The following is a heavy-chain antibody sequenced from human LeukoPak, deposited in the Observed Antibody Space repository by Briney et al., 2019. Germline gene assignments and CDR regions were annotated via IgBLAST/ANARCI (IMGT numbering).Heavy chain of an antibody. CDR1: GDSVSSNSAT. J-gene: IGHJ6*02. CDR2: TYYRSKWYN. Sequence: SQTLSLTCAISGDSVSSNSATWNWIRQSPSRGLEWLGRTYYRSKWYNDYAVSMKSKITINPDTSKNQFSLQLNSVTPEDTAVYYCARRKAATFGMDVWGQGTTVTVSS. V-gene: IGHV6-1*01. D-gene: IGHD6-13*01. CDR3: ARRKAATFGMDV.